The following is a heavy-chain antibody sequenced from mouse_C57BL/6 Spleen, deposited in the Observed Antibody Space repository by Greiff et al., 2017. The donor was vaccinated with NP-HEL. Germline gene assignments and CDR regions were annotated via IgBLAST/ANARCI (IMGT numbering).Heavy chain of an antibody. J-gene: IGHJ3*01. CDR1: GYTFTSYW. CDR2: IDPSDSET. D-gene: IGHD2-4*01. Sequence: QVQLQQPGTELVKPGSSVKLSCKASGYTFTSYWMHWVKQRPIQGLEWIGNIDPSDSETHYNQKFKDKATLTVDKSSSTAYMQLSSLTSEDSAVYYCARFDDSAWFAYWGQGTLVTVSA. CDR3: ARFDDSAWFAY. V-gene: IGHV1-52*01.